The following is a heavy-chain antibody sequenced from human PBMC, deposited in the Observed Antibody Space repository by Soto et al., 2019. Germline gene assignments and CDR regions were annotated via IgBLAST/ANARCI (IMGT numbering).Heavy chain of an antibody. V-gene: IGHV3-23*01. CDR1: GFTFSNYV. D-gene: IGHD1-1*01. CDR2: IRGGGDGT. CDR3: AKSTWNGPNYFDY. Sequence: GGSLRLSCVASGFTFSNYVMGWVRQAPGKGLEWVSAIRGGGDGTYYAGSLKGRFTISRDNSKNTLYLQMNSLSAEDSALYYCAKSTWNGPNYFDYWGQGTLVTVSS. J-gene: IGHJ4*02.